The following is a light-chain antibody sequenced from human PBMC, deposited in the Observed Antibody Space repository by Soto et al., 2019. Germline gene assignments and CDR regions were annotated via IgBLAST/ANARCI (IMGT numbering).Light chain of an antibody. CDR2: EVS. V-gene: IGLV2-14*01. J-gene: IGLJ2*01. Sequence: QSALTQPASVSGSPGQSITISCTGTSSDVGGYNYVSWYQQHPGKAPKLMIYEVSNRPSGVSNRFYGSKSGNTASLTISGLQAEDEADYYCRSYTSSSTLGFGGGTKLTVL. CDR3: RSYTSSSTLG. CDR1: SSDVGGYNY.